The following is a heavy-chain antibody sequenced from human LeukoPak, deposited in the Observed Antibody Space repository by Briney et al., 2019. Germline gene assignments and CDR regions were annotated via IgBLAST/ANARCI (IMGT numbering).Heavy chain of an antibody. J-gene: IGHJ4*02. CDR1: GFSFSSLG. D-gene: IGHD5-12*01. Sequence: TGGSLRLSCAASGFSFSSLGMHWVRQAPGKGLEWVAVISPDGTKKLYADSVTGRFTISRDSSKNTESLQLNSLRAEDTAVYYCAKEYKFFSGYDYWGQGTLVTVSS. V-gene: IGHV3-30*18. CDR2: ISPDGTKK. CDR3: AKEYKFFSGYDY.